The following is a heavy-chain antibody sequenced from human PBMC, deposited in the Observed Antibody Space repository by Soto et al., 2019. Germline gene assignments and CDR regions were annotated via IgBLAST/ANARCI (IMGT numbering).Heavy chain of an antibody. CDR1: GYTFTSYA. J-gene: IGHJ5*02. V-gene: IGHV1-3*01. D-gene: IGHD6-6*01. CDR2: FKAGNGNT. CDR3: ASSPQNFRPRFDP. Sequence: QVQLVQSGAEVKKPGASVKVSCKASGYTFTSYAMHWVRQPPGQRLEWRGGFKAGNGNTKYSQKFQGRATITRDTSASTAYMELSSLRSEDTAVYYGASSPQNFRPRFDPWGQGTLVTVSS.